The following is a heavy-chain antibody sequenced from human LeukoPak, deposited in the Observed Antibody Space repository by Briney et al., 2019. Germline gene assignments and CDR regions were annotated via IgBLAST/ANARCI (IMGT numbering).Heavy chain of an antibody. J-gene: IGHJ4*02. CDR1: GSTFSSYG. CDR3: AKDRGSSAIDY. D-gene: IGHD6-6*01. Sequence: GGSLRLSCAASGSTFSSYGMHWVRQAPGKGLEWVAVISYDGSNKYYADSVKGRFTISRDNSKNTLYLQMNSLRAEDTAVYYCAKDRGSSAIDYWGQGTLVTVSS. CDR2: ISYDGSNK. V-gene: IGHV3-30*18.